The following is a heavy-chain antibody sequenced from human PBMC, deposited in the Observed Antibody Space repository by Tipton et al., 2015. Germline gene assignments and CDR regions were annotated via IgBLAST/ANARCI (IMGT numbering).Heavy chain of an antibody. V-gene: IGHV4-59*12. D-gene: IGHD3-22*01. CDR2: IYYSGST. J-gene: IGHJ2*01. Sequence: TLSLTCTVSGGSISSYYWSWIRQPPGKGLEWIGYIYYSGSTNYNPSLKSRVTISVDTSKNQFSLKLSSVTAADTAVYYCARDAGRYYDSSGLSWYFDLWGRGTLVTVSS. CDR3: ARDAGRYYDSSGLSWYFDL. CDR1: GGSISSYY.